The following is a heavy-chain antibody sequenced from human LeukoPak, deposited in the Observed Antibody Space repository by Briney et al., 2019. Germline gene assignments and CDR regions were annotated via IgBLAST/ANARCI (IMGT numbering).Heavy chain of an antibody. J-gene: IGHJ3*02. Sequence: SVKVSCKASGGTFGSSAISWVRQARGQGIEWMGRIIPILGIANYAQKFQGRVTITADKSTSTAYMELSSLRSGDTAVYYCARENGDYSAFDIWGQGTMVTVSS. V-gene: IGHV1-69*04. D-gene: IGHD4-17*01. CDR3: ARENGDYSAFDI. CDR1: GGTFGSSA. CDR2: IIPILGIA.